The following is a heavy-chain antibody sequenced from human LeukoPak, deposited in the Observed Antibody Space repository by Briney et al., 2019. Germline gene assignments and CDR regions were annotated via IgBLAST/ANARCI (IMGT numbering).Heavy chain of an antibody. Sequence: ASVKVSCKASGYSFTSHYMHWVRQAPGQGLEWMGLINPSGSSTLYAQDFQGRVTITRDTSASTAYMELSSLRSEDMAVYYCARGSSGSFDYWGQGTLVTVSS. CDR1: GYSFTSHY. D-gene: IGHD3-10*01. CDR3: ARGSSGSFDY. J-gene: IGHJ4*02. V-gene: IGHV1-46*01. CDR2: INPSGSST.